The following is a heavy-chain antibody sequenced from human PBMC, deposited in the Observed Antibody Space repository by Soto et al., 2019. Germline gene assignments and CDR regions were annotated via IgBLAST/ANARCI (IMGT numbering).Heavy chain of an antibody. J-gene: IGHJ3*02. D-gene: IGHD2-8*01. CDR3: ARDIGYCTNGVCYVAFDI. Sequence: ASVKVSCKASGYTFTSYYMHWVRQAPGQGLEWMGIINPSGGSTSYAQKFQGRVTMTRDTSTSTVYMELSSMRSEDTAVYYCARDIGYCTNGVCYVAFDIWGQGTMVTVSS. CDR2: INPSGGST. CDR1: GYTFTSYY. V-gene: IGHV1-46*03.